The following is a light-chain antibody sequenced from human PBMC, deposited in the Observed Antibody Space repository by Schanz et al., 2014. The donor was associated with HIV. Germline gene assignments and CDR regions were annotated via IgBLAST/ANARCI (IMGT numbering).Light chain of an antibody. Sequence: QSALTQPASVSGSPGQSITISCTGTSSDVGSYNLLSWYQQRPGTAPKLIIFDVRNRPSGVSNRFSGSKSGNTASLSISGLQAEDEADYYCSSYTSSSPLGVFGTGTKLTVL. CDR1: SSDVGSYNL. CDR2: DVR. CDR3: SSYTSSSPLGV. V-gene: IGLV2-14*02. J-gene: IGLJ1*01.